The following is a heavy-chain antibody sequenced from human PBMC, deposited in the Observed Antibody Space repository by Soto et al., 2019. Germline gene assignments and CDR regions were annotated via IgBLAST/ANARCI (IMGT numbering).Heavy chain of an antibody. CDR2: IYHSGST. V-gene: IGHV4-4*02. CDR1: GGSITSSNW. CDR3: ALNPYCSGGSCYYNWFDP. D-gene: IGHD2-15*01. J-gene: IGHJ5*02. Sequence: PSETLSLTCAVSGGSITSSNWWSWVRQPPGKGLEWIGEIYHSGSTNYNPSLKSRLTISVDKSKNQFSLKLSSVTAADTAVYYCALNPYCSGGSCYYNWFDPWGQGTLVTVSS.